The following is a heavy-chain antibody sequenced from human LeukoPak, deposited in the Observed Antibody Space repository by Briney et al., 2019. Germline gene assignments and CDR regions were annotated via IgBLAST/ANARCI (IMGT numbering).Heavy chain of an antibody. J-gene: IGHJ4*02. CDR3: ARGRRSWLFDY. V-gene: IGHV6-1*01. Sequence: SQTLSLTCAISGDSVSSNSVTWNWIRQSPSRGLEWLGRTYYRSTWYNDYAVSVRGRITVNPDTSKNQFSLHLNSVTPEDTAVYYCARGRRSWLFDYWGQGTLVTVSS. CDR2: TYYRSTWYN. D-gene: IGHD6-13*01. CDR1: GDSVSSNSVT.